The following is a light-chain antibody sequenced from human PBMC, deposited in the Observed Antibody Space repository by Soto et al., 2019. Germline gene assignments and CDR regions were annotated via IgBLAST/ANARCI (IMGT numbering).Light chain of an antibody. V-gene: IGLV2-23*02. CDR2: GVN. J-gene: IGLJ1*01. Sequence: QSALTQRASMSGSPGQSISISCTGTSSDVGSYYPVSWFQQHPGNAPKLIIYGVNKRPSGVSDRFSDSKSGNTASLTISGVQAEDDAEYYWCSYAGDTTFFVFGTGTKVTAL. CDR3: CSYAGDTTFFV. CDR1: SSDVGSYYP.